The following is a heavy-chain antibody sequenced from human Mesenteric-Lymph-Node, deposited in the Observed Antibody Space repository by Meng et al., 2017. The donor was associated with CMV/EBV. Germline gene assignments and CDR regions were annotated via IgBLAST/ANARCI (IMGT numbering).Heavy chain of an antibody. V-gene: IGHV3-74*01. D-gene: IGHD2-2*01. CDR2: INNDGSST. J-gene: IGHJ6*02. CDR3: ARMSTVPAAINYYYYGMDV. Sequence: GGSLRLSCAASGFTFSSYWMHWVRQAPGKGLVWVSRINNDGSSTSYADSVKGRFTISRDNAKNTLYLQMNSLRAEDTAVYYCARMSTVPAAINYYYYGMDVWGQGTTVTVSS. CDR1: GFTFSSYW.